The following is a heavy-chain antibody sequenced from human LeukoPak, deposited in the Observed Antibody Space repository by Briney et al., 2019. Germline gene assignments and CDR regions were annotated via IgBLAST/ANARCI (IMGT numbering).Heavy chain of an antibody. V-gene: IGHV4-34*01. CDR2: INHSGST. CDR3: ARKGRLYSSSLYYYYYYYMDV. CDR1: GGSFSGYY. J-gene: IGHJ6*03. Sequence: SETLSLTCAVYGGSFSGYYWSWIRQPPGKGLEWIGEINHSGSTNYNPSLKSRVTISVDTSKNQFSLKLSSVTAADTAVYYCARKGRLYSSSLYYYYYYYMDVWGKGTTVTVSS. D-gene: IGHD6-6*01.